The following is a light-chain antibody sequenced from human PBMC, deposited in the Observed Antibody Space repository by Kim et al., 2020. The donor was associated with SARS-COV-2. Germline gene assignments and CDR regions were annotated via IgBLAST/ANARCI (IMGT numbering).Light chain of an antibody. CDR1: NSDVGASQY. CDR2: HVV. CDR3: SSYTNSGTYV. J-gene: IGLJ1*01. Sequence: QSALTQPASVSGSPGQSITISCTGTNSDVGASQYVSWYQQHPGKAPKLMIYHVVKRPSGVSDRFSGSKSGNTASLTISGLQAEDEADYYCSSYTNSGTYVFGIGTKVTVL. V-gene: IGLV2-14*01.